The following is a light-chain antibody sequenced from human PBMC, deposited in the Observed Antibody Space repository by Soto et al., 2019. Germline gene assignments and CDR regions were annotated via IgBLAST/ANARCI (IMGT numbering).Light chain of an antibody. CDR3: AAWDDSLNSVV. CDR1: STNIGSKN. J-gene: IGLJ2*01. V-gene: IGLV1-44*01. Sequence: QSVLTQPPSASGTPGQRVTISCSGSSTNIGSKNVDWYQQLPGTAPKLLIYSNNQRPSGVPDRFSGSKSGTSASLAISGLQSEDEADYYCAAWDDSLNSVVFGGGTKLTVL. CDR2: SNN.